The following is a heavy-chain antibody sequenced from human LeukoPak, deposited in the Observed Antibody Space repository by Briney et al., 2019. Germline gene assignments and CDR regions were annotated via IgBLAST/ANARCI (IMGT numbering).Heavy chain of an antibody. CDR3: ARGIVVVPAAMWY. CDR2: INPSGGST. J-gene: IGHJ4*02. D-gene: IGHD2-2*01. Sequence: ASVKVSCKTSGYTFTSYYIHWVRQAPGQGLEWMGIINPSGGSTSYAQKFQGRVTMTRDTSTSTVYMEPSSLRSEDTAVYYCARGIVVVPAAMWYWGQGTLVTVSS. CDR1: GYTFTSYY. V-gene: IGHV1-46*01.